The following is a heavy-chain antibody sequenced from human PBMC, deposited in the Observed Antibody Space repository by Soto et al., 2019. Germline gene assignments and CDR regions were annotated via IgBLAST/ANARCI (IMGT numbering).Heavy chain of an antibody. CDR2: MNPNSGNT. V-gene: IGHV1-8*01. D-gene: IGHD2-8*01. J-gene: IGHJ4*02. CDR1: GYTFTSYD. Sequence: QVQLVQSGAEVKKPGASVKVSCKASGYTFTSYDINWVRQATGQGLEWMGWMNPNSGNTGYAQKFQGRVTMTRNTSISTAYMELSSLRSEDTAVYYCASGMSPWVLMVYASHFDYWGQGTLVTVSS. CDR3: ASGMSPWVLMVYASHFDY.